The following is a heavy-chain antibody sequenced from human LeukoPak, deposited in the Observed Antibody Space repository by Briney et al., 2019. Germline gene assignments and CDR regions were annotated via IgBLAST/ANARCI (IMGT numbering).Heavy chain of an antibody. D-gene: IGHD3-3*01. J-gene: IGHJ4*02. CDR3: ARRGAARSVIIDY. CDR1: GYSFTSYW. V-gene: IGHV5-51*01. Sequence: GEALGVSCKGSGYSFTSYWIGWVRQMPGKGLEWMGIIYPGDSDTRYSPSFQGQVTISADKSISTAYLQWNSLKASDTAMYYCARRGAARSVIIDYWGQGTLVTVSS. CDR2: IYPGDSDT.